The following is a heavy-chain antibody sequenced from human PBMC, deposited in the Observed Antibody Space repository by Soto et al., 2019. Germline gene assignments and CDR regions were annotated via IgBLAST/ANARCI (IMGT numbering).Heavy chain of an antibody. D-gene: IGHD6-13*01. Sequence: QITLKESGPTLVKPTQTLTLTCTFSGFSLSTSGVGVGWIRQPPGKAPEWLALIYWDDDKRYSPSLESRLTITKDTSKNQVVLTMTNMDPVDTATYYCAHSLASAGLRILDYWGQGTLVTVSS. V-gene: IGHV2-5*02. J-gene: IGHJ4*02. CDR1: GFSLSTSGVG. CDR3: AHSLASAGLRILDY. CDR2: IYWDDDK.